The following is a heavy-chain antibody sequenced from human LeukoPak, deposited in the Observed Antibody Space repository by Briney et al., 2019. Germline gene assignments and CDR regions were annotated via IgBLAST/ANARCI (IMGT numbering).Heavy chain of an antibody. CDR2: MNPNSGNT. Sequence: EASVKVSCKASGYTITSYDINWVRQATGQGLEWMGWMNPNSGNTGYAQKFQGRVTMTRNTSISTAYMELSSLRSEDTAVYYCARHVTMIVEYAFVIWGQGTMVTVSS. CDR1: GYTITSYD. J-gene: IGHJ3*02. D-gene: IGHD3-22*01. V-gene: IGHV1-8*01. CDR3: ARHVTMIVEYAFVI.